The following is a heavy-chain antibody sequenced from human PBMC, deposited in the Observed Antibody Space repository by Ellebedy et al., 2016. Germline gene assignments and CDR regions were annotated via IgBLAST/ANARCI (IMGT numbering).Heavy chain of an antibody. J-gene: IGHJ4*02. D-gene: IGHD1-26*01. CDR1: GYTFTSYG. CDR2: ISAYNGNT. Sequence: ASVKVSCXASGYTFTSYGISWVRQAPGQGLEWMGWISAYNGNTNYAQKLQGRVTMTTDTSTSTAYMELRSLRSDDTAVYYCARDSLVGASQDFDYWGQGTLVTVSS. CDR3: ARDSLVGASQDFDY. V-gene: IGHV1-18*01.